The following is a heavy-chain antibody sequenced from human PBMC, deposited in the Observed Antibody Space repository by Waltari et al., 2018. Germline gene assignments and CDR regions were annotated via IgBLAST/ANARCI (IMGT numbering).Heavy chain of an antibody. CDR2: IIPIFGTA. J-gene: IGHJ6*03. CDR1: GGTFSSYA. Sequence: QVQLVQSGAEVKKPGSSVKVSCKASGGTFSSYAISWVRQAPGQGLEWMGVIIPIFGTANYAQKFQGRVTITTDESTSTAYMELSSLRSEDTAVYYCARGSLDCSSTSCHYYYMDVWGKGTTVTVSS. D-gene: IGHD2-2*01. CDR3: ARGSLDCSSTSCHYYYMDV. V-gene: IGHV1-69*05.